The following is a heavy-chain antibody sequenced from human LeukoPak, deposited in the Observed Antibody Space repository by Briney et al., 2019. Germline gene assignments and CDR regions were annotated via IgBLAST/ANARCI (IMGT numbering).Heavy chain of an antibody. D-gene: IGHD2-15*01. V-gene: IGHV5-51*01. Sequence: GESLKISCKGSGYSFTSYWIGWVRQMPGKGLEWMGIIYPVVSDTRYSPSFQGQVTISADKSISTAYLQWSSLKASDTAMYYCARSWRSGPPAEYYYYYMDVWGKGTTVTVSS. CDR1: GYSFTSYW. J-gene: IGHJ6*03. CDR2: IYPVVSDT. CDR3: ARSWRSGPPAEYYYYYMDV.